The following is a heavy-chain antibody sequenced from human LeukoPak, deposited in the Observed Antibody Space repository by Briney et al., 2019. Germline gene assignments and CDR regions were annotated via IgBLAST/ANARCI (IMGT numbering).Heavy chain of an antibody. Sequence: GGSLRLSCAASGFTFSSYAMSWVRQAPGKGLEWVSAISGSGGSTYYADSVKGRFTISRDNSKNTLYLQMNSLRAEDTAVYYCAKGLRITNYYDSSGHPNWFDPWGQGTLVTVSS. V-gene: IGHV3-23*01. CDR2: ISGSGGST. CDR1: GFTFSSYA. CDR3: AKGLRITNYYDSSGHPNWFDP. J-gene: IGHJ5*02. D-gene: IGHD3-22*01.